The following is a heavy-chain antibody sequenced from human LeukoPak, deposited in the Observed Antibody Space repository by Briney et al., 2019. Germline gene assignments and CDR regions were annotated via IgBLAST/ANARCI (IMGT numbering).Heavy chain of an antibody. CDR2: KKQDGREK. D-gene: IGHD4-17*01. CDR1: GFTFSAYW. CDR3: GRDTRQLSVTNFAS. Sequence: PGVSLTLSCAASGFTFSAYWMICVPQAPGRALEWVAHKKQDGREKYYVHSVKGRFTISRDNVKHTLYLQMNRLRAADAAVYYCGRDTRQLSVTNFASWGQGTLVIVS. V-gene: IGHV3-7*01. J-gene: IGHJ4*02.